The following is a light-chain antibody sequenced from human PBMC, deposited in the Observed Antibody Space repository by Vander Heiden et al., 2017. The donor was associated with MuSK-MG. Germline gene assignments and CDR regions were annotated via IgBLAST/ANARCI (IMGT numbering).Light chain of an antibody. J-gene: IGKJ5*01. CDR3: QQYNSTPIT. CDR2: AAS. Sequence: IQVTQSPSSLSASVGHRVTITCRASQGISNSLAWYQQKPGKAPKLLLYAASRLESGVPSRFSGSGSGTDYTLTISSLQPEDFATYYCQQYNSTPITFGQGTRLEIK. CDR1: QGISNS. V-gene: IGKV1-NL1*01.